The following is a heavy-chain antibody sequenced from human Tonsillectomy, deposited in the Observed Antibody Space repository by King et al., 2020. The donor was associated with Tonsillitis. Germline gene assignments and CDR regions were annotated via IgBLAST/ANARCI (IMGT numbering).Heavy chain of an antibody. CDR1: GFTFRSYS. Sequence: VQLVESGGGLVQPGGSLRLSCVGSGFTFRSYSMNWVRQAPGKGLEWIAYITSSSQTTFYANSVEDRFTVSRDNAKYSLYFQMDSLRDEDTAVYYCARDRTLQYYMDAWGKGTTVTVSS. J-gene: IGHJ6*03. D-gene: IGHD2-15*01. CDR2: ITSSSQTT. CDR3: ARDRTLQYYMDA. V-gene: IGHV3-48*02.